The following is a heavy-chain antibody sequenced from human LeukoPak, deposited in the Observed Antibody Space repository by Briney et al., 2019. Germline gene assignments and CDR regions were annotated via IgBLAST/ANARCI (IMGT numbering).Heavy chain of an antibody. Sequence: GGSLRLSCAASGFTFSSYWMNWVRRAPGKGLEWVANIKQDGSEKYYVDPVKGRFTISRDNAKNSLYLQMNSLRAEDTAVYYCARYNWNYYFDYWGQGTLVTVSS. CDR1: GFTFSSYW. J-gene: IGHJ4*02. V-gene: IGHV3-7*01. D-gene: IGHD1-7*01. CDR3: ARYNWNYYFDY. CDR2: IKQDGSEK.